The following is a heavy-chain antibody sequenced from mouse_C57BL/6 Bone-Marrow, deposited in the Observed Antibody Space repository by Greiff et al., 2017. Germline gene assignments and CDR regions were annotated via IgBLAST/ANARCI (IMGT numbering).Heavy chain of an antibody. CDR2: ISSGSSTI. J-gene: IGHJ3*01. CDR1: GFTFSDYG. V-gene: IGHV5-17*01. D-gene: IGHD4-1*01. CDR3: ARGNWDKWFAY. Sequence: EVKVVESGGGLVKPGGSLKLSCAASGFTFSDYGMHWVRQAPEKGLEWVAYISSGSSTIYYADTVKGRFTISRDNAKNTLFLQMTSLRSEDTAMYYCARGNWDKWFAYWGQGTLVTVSA.